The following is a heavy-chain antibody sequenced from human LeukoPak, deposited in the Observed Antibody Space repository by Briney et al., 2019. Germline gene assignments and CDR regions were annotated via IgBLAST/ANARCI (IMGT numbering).Heavy chain of an antibody. CDR2: INHSGST. V-gene: IGHV4-39*01. D-gene: IGHD3-10*01. J-gene: IGHJ4*02. CDR3: ARHAGNITMVRGVITRFDY. Sequence: SETLSLTCTVSGGSISSSSYYWSWIRQPPGKGLEWIGEINHSGSTNYNPSLKSRVTISVDTSKNQFSLKLSSVTAADTAVYYCARHAGNITMVRGVITRFDYWGQGTLVTVSS. CDR1: GGSISSSSYY.